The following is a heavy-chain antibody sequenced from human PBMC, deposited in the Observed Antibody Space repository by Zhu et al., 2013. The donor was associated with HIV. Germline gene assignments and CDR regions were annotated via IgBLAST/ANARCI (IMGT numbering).Heavy chain of an antibody. CDR3: ARDLPRSYDFWSGPAFDY. D-gene: IGHD3-3*01. CDR2: ISSSSSYI. Sequence: EVQLVESGGGLVKPGGSLRLSCAASGFTFSSYSMNWVRQAPGKGLEWVSSISSSSSYIYYADSVKGRFTISRDNAKNSLYLQMNSLRAEDTAVYYCARDLPRSYDFWSGPAFDYWGQGTLVTVSS. J-gene: IGHJ4*02. V-gene: IGHV3-21*01. CDR1: GFTFSSYS.